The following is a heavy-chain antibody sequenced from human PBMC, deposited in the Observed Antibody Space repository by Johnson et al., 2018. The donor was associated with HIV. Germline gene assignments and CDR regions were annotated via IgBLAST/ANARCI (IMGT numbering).Heavy chain of an antibody. D-gene: IGHD3-16*01. CDR1: GFTFSNAC. J-gene: IGHJ3*02. Sequence: QMMLVESGGGLVKPGGSLRLSCAASGFTFSNACMTWVRQAPGKGLEWVAVISYDGSNKYYASSVKGRFTSSRANSKNTLYLQMNSLRAADTAVYYCAKGRLGVAFDIWGQGTMVTVSS. CDR3: AKGRLGVAFDI. CDR2: ISYDGSNK. V-gene: IGHV3-30-3*01.